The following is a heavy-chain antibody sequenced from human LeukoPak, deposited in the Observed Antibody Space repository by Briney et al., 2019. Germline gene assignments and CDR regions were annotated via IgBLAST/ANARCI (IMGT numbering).Heavy chain of an antibody. Sequence: PSETLSLTCTVSGGSISSYYWSWIRQPPGKGLEWIGYIYYSGSTNYNPSLKSRVTISVDTSKNQFSLKLSSVTAADTAVYYCARGPLDYYGPGKAVWFDPWGQGTLVTVSS. J-gene: IGHJ5*02. V-gene: IGHV4-59*01. CDR1: GGSISSYY. CDR3: ARGPLDYYGPGKAVWFDP. CDR2: IYYSGST. D-gene: IGHD3-10*01.